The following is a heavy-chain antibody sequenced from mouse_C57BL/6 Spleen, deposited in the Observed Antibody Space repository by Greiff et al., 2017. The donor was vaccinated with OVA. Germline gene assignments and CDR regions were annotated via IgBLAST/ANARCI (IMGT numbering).Heavy chain of an antibody. CDR2: IYPGDGDT. V-gene: IGHV1-82*01. CDR1: GSAFSSSW. D-gene: IGHD1-1*01. Sequence: QVQLQQSGPELVKPGASVKISCKASGSAFSSSWMNWVKQRPGKGLEWIGRIYPGDGDTNYNGKFKGKATLTADKSSSTAYMQLSSLTSEDSAVYFCARGTTVVYFDYWGQGTTLTVSS. J-gene: IGHJ2*01. CDR3: ARGTTVVYFDY.